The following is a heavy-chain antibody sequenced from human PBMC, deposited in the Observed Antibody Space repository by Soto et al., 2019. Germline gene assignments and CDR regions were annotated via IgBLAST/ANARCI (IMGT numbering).Heavy chain of an antibody. J-gene: IGHJ4*02. CDR3: ARDPANLALAVAYFDS. CDR1: GSSITNSFY. CDR2: ISHTGRT. D-gene: IGHD2-15*01. Sequence: LSLTCRVSGSSITNSFYWGWIRQSPEKGLEWIGSISHTGRTSYNPSLKSRVSISVDTSKNQFSLTLTSVTAADTAVYYCARDPANLALAVAYFDSWGQGTLVTVSS. V-gene: IGHV4-38-2*02.